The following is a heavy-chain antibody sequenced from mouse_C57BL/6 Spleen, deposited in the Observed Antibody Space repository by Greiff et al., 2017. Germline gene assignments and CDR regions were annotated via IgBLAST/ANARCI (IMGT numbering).Heavy chain of an antibody. D-gene: IGHD2-5*01. CDR2: INPNNGGT. CDR1: GYTFTDYN. Sequence: VQLKESGPELVKPGASVKIPCKASGYTFTDYNMDWVKQSHGKSLEWIGDINPNNGGTIYNQKFKGKATLTVDKSSSTAYMELRSLTSEDTAVYYCARTAYYSNYVWYFDVWGTGTTVTVSS. V-gene: IGHV1-18*01. J-gene: IGHJ1*03. CDR3: ARTAYYSNYVWYFDV.